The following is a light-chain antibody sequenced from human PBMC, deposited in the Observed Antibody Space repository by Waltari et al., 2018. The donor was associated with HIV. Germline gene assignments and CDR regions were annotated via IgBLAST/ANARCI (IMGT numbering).Light chain of an antibody. CDR2: VAS. CDR1: QSLLHSNGYTY. J-gene: IGKJ1*01. Sequence: DIVMTQSPLSLFVNPGEPASISCRSNQSLLHSNGYTYLDWYVKKPGQSPQLLIFVASRRASGVPDRFSGSASGTDFTLKISRVEAEDVGVYYCMQAVEKWTFGPGTKVEI. V-gene: IGKV2-28*01. CDR3: MQAVEKWT.